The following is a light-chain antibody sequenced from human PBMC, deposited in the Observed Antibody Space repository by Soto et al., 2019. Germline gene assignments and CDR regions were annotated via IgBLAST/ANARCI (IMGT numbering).Light chain of an antibody. CDR3: QEYQTWT. CDR1: QSVSSW. J-gene: IGKJ1*01. Sequence: DIQMTQSPSILSASVGDRVTITCRASQSVSSWLAGYQQKPGKAPKLLIHKASRLESGVSSRFSGSGSGTEFTLTITSLQPADFATYYCQEYQTWTFGHGTKVEIK. CDR2: KAS. V-gene: IGKV1-5*03.